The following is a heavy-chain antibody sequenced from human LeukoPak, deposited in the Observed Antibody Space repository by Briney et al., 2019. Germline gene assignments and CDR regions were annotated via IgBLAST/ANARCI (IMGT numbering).Heavy chain of an antibody. CDR2: ISPDGSGS. J-gene: IGHJ3*02. D-gene: IGHD2-8*01. Sequence: GGSLRLSCAASGFTFISSWMQWVGQAPGKGLVGVSRISPDGSGSHFADALKGRFTISRDNAKNTVYLQMNGLRAEDTAIYYCTRGRSGANPNGLDIWGQGTMVTVSS. V-gene: IGHV3-74*01. CDR1: GFTFISSW. CDR3: TRGRSGANPNGLDI.